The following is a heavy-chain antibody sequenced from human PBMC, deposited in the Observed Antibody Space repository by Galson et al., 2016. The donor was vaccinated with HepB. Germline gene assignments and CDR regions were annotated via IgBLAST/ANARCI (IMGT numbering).Heavy chain of an antibody. CDR3: TDGGGIAAAARGLNH. Sequence: SLRLSCATSGFIFGDYAMSWFRQAPGKGLEWVGFIKSEAYGGTTEYAASVKGTFTISRDDSKSIAYLQMTSLKIEDTAVYYCTDGGGIAAAARGLNHWGQGTLVTVSS. D-gene: IGHD6-13*01. CDR1: GFIFGDYA. J-gene: IGHJ5*02. V-gene: IGHV3-49*03. CDR2: IKSEAYGGTT.